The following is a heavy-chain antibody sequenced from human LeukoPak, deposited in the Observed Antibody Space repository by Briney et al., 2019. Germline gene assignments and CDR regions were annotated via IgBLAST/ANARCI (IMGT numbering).Heavy chain of an antibody. CDR3: AREYCTNGVCSTGPEY. CDR2: IIPIFGTT. D-gene: IGHD2-8*01. V-gene: IGHV1-69*01. Sequence: GSSVKVSCKASGATFSYYAISWVRQAPGQGLEWVGGIIPIFGTTNYAQKFQGRVTITADESTSTGYMELSSLRPEDTAVYFCAREYCTNGVCSTGPEYWGQGTLVTVSS. CDR1: GATFSYYA. J-gene: IGHJ4*02.